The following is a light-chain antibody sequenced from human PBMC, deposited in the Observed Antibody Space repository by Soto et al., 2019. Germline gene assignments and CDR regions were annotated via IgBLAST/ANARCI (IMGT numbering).Light chain of an antibody. V-gene: IGKV3-20*01. CDR2: GAS. J-gene: IGKJ5*01. CDR1: QSVGNSH. Sequence: TVLTQSPGTLYFSPGERATLSCRASQSVGNSHVAWYQQRRGLPPRLLIYGASNRATGIPDRFSGSGSGADFTLTISRLEPEDFAVYFCQQYGNSPPGTFGQGTRLEI. CDR3: QQYGNSPPGT.